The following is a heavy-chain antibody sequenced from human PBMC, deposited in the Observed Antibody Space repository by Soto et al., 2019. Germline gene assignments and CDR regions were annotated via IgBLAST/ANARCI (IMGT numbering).Heavy chain of an antibody. J-gene: IGHJ4*02. CDR1: GFTFDDYA. Sequence: EVQLVESGGGLIQPGRSLRLSCAASGFTFDDYATHWVRQAPGKGLEWVSGITWNSGTIGYADSVKGRFTISRDNAKNSLYLQMNSLRVEDTALYYCAKDSVFGVANGGGFDFWGQGTLVTVSS. CDR3: AKDSVFGVANGGGFDF. CDR2: ITWNSGTI. D-gene: IGHD3-3*01. V-gene: IGHV3-9*01.